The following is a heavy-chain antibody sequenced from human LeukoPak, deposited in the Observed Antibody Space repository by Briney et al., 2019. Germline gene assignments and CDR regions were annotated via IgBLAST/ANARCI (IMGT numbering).Heavy chain of an antibody. Sequence: PGGSLRLSCAASGFTFSSYAMSWVRQAPGKGLEWVSAISGSGDSTYYGDSVKGRFTISRDNSKNTLYLQMNSLRAEDTAVYYCAKEDYYDSSGYYQKKDYWGQGTLVTVSS. CDR2: ISGSGDST. CDR3: AKEDYYDSSGYYQKKDY. D-gene: IGHD3-22*01. V-gene: IGHV3-23*01. CDR1: GFTFSSYA. J-gene: IGHJ4*02.